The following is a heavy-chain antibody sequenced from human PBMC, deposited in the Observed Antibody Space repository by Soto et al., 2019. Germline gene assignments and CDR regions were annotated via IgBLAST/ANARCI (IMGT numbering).Heavy chain of an antibody. CDR1: GFDFSTYS. Sequence: PGGSLRLSCKASGFDFSTYSMNWVRQAPGKGLEWIAYVSMDSDTIQYADSVKGRFTISRDDPENSLYLQMNSLRDEDTATYYCARLYYDYVWGQGTTVTVSS. CDR3: ARLYYDYV. V-gene: IGHV3-48*02. D-gene: IGHD3-3*01. J-gene: IGHJ6*02. CDR2: VSMDSDTI.